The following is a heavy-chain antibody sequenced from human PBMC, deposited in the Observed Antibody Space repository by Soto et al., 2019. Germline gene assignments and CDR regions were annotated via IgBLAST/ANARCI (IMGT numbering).Heavy chain of an antibody. CDR3: ARDGGPYDAGSYLGY. V-gene: IGHV3-33*01. Sequence: QVQLVESGGGVVQPGRSLRLSYAASGFTFSSYGMHWVRQAPGKGLEWVAVIWYDGSNKYYADSVKGRFTISRDNSKNTLYLQMNSLRAEDTAVYYCARDGGPYDAGSYLGYWGQGTLVTVAS. CDR2: IWYDGSNK. D-gene: IGHD3-10*01. J-gene: IGHJ4*02. CDR1: GFTFSSYG.